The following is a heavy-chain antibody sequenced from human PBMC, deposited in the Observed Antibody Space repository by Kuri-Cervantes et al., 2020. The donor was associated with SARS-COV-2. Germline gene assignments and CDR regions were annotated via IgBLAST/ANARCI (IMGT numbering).Heavy chain of an antibody. Sequence: SCTVSGGSISSSSYYWGWIRQPPGKGLEWIGSIYYSGSTYYNPSLKSRVTISVDTSKNQFSLKLSSVTAADTAVYYCARVIAAAGREGYWGQGTLVTVSS. CDR3: ARVIAAAGREGY. V-gene: IGHV4-39*01. D-gene: IGHD6-13*01. J-gene: IGHJ4*02. CDR1: GGSISSSSYY. CDR2: IYYSGST.